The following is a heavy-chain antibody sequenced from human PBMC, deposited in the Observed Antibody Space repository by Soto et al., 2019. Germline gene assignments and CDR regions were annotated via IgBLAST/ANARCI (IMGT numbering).Heavy chain of an antibody. CDR2: IWYDGSNK. CDR3: ARDGQSRQQLVHFDY. CDR1: GFTFSSYG. D-gene: IGHD6-6*01. V-gene: IGHV3-33*01. J-gene: IGHJ4*02. Sequence: VQLVESGGGVVQPGRSLRLSCAASGFTFSSYGMHWVRQAPGKGLEWVAVIWYDGSNKYYADSVKGRFTISRDNSKNTLYLQMNSLRAEDTAVYYCARDGQSRQQLVHFDYWGQGTLVTVSS.